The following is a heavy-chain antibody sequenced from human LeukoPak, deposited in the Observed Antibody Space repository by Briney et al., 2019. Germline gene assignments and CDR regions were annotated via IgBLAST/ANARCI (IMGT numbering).Heavy chain of an antibody. CDR1: GFTFSSYG. D-gene: IGHD6-6*01. CDR2: IRYDGSNK. V-gene: IGHV3-30*02. J-gene: IGHJ4*02. Sequence: GGSLRLSCAASGFTFSSYGMHWVRQAPGKGLEWVAFIRYDGSNKYYADSVKGRFTISRDNSRNTLYLQMNSLRAEDTAVYYCARDHGRGSSSFYSWGGGTYYFDYWGQGTLVTVSS. CDR3: ARDHGRGSSSFYSWGGGTYYFDY.